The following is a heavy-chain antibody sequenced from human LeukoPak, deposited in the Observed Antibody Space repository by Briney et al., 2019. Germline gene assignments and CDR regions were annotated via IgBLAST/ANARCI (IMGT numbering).Heavy chain of an antibody. CDR1: GGSISSYY. CDR3: ARDIAAGDAFDI. J-gene: IGHJ3*02. D-gene: IGHD6-13*01. CDR2: IYTSGST. V-gene: IGHV4-4*07. Sequence: SETLSLTCTVSGGSISSYYWSWIRQPAGKGLEWTGRIYTSGSTNYNPSLKSRVTMSVDTSKNQFSLKLSSVTAADTAVYYCARDIAAGDAFDIWGQGTMVTVSS.